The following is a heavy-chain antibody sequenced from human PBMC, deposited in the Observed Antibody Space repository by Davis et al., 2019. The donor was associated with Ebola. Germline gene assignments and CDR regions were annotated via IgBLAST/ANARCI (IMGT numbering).Heavy chain of an antibody. Sequence: GESLKISCGGSGYTFSRHWMTWVRQAPGKGLEWVSHISGGTSATCYADSVKGRFTISRDNVKNSLYLQMNSLRDEDRAVYYCARGVDYGFDIWGQGTMVTVSS. CDR2: ISGGTSAT. CDR1: GYTFSRHW. J-gene: IGHJ3*02. V-gene: IGHV3-48*02. CDR3: ARGVDYGFDI. D-gene: IGHD2-21*02.